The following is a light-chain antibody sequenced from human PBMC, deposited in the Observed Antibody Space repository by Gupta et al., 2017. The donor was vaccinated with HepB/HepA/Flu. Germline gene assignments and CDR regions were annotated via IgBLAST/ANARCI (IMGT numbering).Light chain of an antibody. V-gene: IGKV3-15*01. CDR1: QSVSSN. J-gene: IGKJ1*01. CDR3: QQYNNWPET. Sequence: ITHLPATQSVSPGERATLSCRASQSVSSNLAWYQQKPGQAPRLLIYGASTRATGIPARFSGSGSGTEFTLTISSLQSEDFAVYYCQQYNNWPETFGQGTKVEIK. CDR2: GAS.